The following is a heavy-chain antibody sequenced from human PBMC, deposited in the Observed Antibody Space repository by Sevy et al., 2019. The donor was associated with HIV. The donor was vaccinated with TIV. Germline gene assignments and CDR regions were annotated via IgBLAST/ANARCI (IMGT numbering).Heavy chain of an antibody. V-gene: IGHV3-23*01. D-gene: IGHD5-18*01. CDR3: AKKMGGGSGMAFLVDS. CDR1: GFTFSNFA. Sequence: GGSLRLSCAASGFTFSNFAMGWVRQAPGKGLDWFSVISGSGDYKYYADSVKGRFTISRDNSKNTLSLQMNGLRAEDTAIFYCAKKMGGGSGMAFLVDSWGQGTLVTVSS. CDR2: ISGSGDYK. J-gene: IGHJ4*02.